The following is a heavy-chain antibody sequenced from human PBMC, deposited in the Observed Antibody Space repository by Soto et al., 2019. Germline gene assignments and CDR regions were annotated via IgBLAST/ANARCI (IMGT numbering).Heavy chain of an antibody. J-gene: IGHJ2*01. Sequence: QVQLVQSGAEVKKPGASVKVSCTASGYTFTSYDINWVRQATGQGLDWMGWMNPNSGNTGYAQKFQGRVTMTRNTSISTAYMELSSLRSEATATYYCARVDYYDSRGYYYRYFDLWGRGTLVTVSS. CDR3: ARVDYYDSRGYYYRYFDL. D-gene: IGHD3-22*01. V-gene: IGHV1-8*01. CDR2: MNPNSGNT. CDR1: GYTFTSYD.